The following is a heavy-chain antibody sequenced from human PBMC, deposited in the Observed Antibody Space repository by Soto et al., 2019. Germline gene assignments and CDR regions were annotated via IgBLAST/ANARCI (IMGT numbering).Heavy chain of an antibody. J-gene: IGHJ4*02. CDR2: ISRSSYI. Sequence: EVRLVESGGGLVKPGGSLRLSCAASGFTFSSYSMNWVRQAPGKGLEWVSSISRSSYIYYADSVKGRCTISRDNAKNSLYLQMNSLRAEDTAVYYCARDGGSYYFDYWGQGTLVTVSS. D-gene: IGHD1-26*01. V-gene: IGHV3-21*01. CDR1: GFTFSSYS. CDR3: ARDGGSYYFDY.